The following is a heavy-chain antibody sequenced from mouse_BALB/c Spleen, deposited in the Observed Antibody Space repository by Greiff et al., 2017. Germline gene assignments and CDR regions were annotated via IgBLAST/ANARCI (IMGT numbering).Heavy chain of an antibody. V-gene: IGHV1S81*02. CDR3: ARGGGSSYDY. J-gene: IGHJ2*01. Sequence: QVQLQQPGAELVKPGASVKLSCKASGYTFTSYWMHWVKQRPGQGLEWIGEINPSNGRTNYNEKFKSKATLTVDKSSSTAYMQLSSLTSEDSAVYYCARGGGSSYDYWGQGTTLTVSS. CDR2: INPSNGRT. CDR1: GYTFTSYW. D-gene: IGHD1-1*01.